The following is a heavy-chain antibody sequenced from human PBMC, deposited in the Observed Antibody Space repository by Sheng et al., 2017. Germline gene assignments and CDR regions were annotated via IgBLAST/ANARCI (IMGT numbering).Heavy chain of an antibody. CDR2: IRYDGSNK. CDR3: AKDSSSWSDNWFDP. D-gene: IGHD6-13*01. CDR1: GFTFSSYG. V-gene: IGHV3-30*02. Sequence: QVQLVESGGGVVQPGGSLRLSCAASGFTFSSYGMHWVRQAPGKGLEWVAFIRYDGSNKYYADSVKGRFTISRDNSKNTLYLQMNSLRAEDTAVYYCAKDSSSWSDNWFDPWGQGTLVTVSS. J-gene: IGHJ5*02.